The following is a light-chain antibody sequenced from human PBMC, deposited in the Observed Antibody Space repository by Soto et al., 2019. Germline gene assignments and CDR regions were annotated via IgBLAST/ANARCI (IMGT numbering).Light chain of an antibody. J-gene: IGLJ1*01. CDR3: TSYAGSESDV. CDR2: DVT. Sequence: QSALTQPPSASGSPGQSVAISCTGTSSDVGGYNYVSWYQQHPGKAPKLMIYDVTKRPSGVPERFAGSKSGNTASLTVSGLQAEDEDDYYCTSYAGSESDVFGSGTKLTVL. V-gene: IGLV2-8*01. CDR1: SSDVGGYNY.